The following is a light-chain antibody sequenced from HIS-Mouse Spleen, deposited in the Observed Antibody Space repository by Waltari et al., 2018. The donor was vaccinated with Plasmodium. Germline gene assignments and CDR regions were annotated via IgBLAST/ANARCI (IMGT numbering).Light chain of an antibody. CDR2: AAS. CDR3: QQANSFPWT. CDR1: PGISSW. J-gene: IGKJ1*01. V-gene: IGKV1-12*01. Sequence: DIQMTQSTSYVSASVGDRVPITCRASPGISSWLALYQQKPRKSPKLLIYAASSLQIGVPSSFSGSGSGTDFTLTISSLQPEDCATYYCQQANSFPWTFGQGTKVEIK.